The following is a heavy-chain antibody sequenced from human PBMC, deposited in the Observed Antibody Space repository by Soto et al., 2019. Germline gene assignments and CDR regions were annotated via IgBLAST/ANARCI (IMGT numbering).Heavy chain of an antibody. V-gene: IGHV1-69*06. CDR2: IIPIFGTA. Sequence: SVKVSCKASGGTFSSYAISWVRRAPGQGLEWMGGIIPIFGTANYAQKFQGRVTITADKSTSTAYMELSSLRSEDTAVYYCATTSEYIVVVVAATSPGYYYGMDVWGQGTTVTVSS. D-gene: IGHD2-15*01. CDR1: GGTFSSYA. CDR3: ATTSEYIVVVVAATSPGYYYGMDV. J-gene: IGHJ6*02.